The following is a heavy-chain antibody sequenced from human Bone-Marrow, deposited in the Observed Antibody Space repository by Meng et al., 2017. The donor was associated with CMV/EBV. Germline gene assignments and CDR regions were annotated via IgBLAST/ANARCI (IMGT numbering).Heavy chain of an antibody. V-gene: IGHV1-8*01. CDR3: ARGQAAAGTVYYCMDV. D-gene: IGHD6-13*01. Sequence: ASSMVSCNASGYTSTSYDLNWVRQATGQGLEWMGWMNPNSGNTGYAQKFQGRVTMTRNTSISTAYMELSSLRSEDTAVYYCARGQAAAGTVYYCMDVWAQGTTVTVPS. J-gene: IGHJ6*02. CDR2: MNPNSGNT. CDR1: GYTSTSYD.